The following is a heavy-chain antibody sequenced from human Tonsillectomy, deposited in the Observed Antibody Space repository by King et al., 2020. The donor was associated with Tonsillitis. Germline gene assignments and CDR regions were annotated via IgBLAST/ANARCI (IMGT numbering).Heavy chain of an antibody. CDR1: GFTFSSYE. CDR2: ISSSGSTI. J-gene: IGHJ3*02. V-gene: IGHV3-48*03. CDR3: AREGIDYYVSSGYYRVDAFDI. Sequence: VQLVESGGGLVQPGGSLRLSCAASGFTFSSYEMNWVRQAPGKGLEWVSYISSSGSTIYYADSVKGRFTISRDNAKNSLYLQMNSLRAEDTAVYYCAREGIDYYVSSGYYRVDAFDIWGQGTMVTVSS. D-gene: IGHD3-22*01.